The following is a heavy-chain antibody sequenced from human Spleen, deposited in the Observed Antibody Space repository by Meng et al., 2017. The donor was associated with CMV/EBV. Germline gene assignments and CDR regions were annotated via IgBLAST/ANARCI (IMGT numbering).Heavy chain of an antibody. CDR1: GFTFSSYA. D-gene: IGHD6-6*01. Sequence: GESLKISCAASGFTFSSYAMGWVRQAPGKGLEWVSVIYSGGSSTYYADSVKGRFTISRDNAKNSLYLQMNSLRAEDTAVYYCARDSPIEYSSSSLYYYYGMDVWGQGTTVTVSS. J-gene: IGHJ6*02. CDR3: ARDSPIEYSSSSLYYYYGMDV. V-gene: IGHV3-23*03. CDR2: IYSGGSST.